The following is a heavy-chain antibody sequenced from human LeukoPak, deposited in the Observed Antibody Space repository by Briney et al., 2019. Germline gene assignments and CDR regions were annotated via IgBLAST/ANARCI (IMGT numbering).Heavy chain of an antibody. V-gene: IGHV4-34*01. CDR2: INHSGST. D-gene: IGHD6-19*01. CDR1: GGSFSGYY. CDR3: ARRAGGWTPANYFDY. J-gene: IGHJ4*02. Sequence: PSETLSLTCAVYGGSFSGYYWSWIRQPPGKGLEWIGEINHSGSTNYNPSLKSRVTISVDTSKNQFSLKLSSVTAADTAVYYCARRAGGWTPANYFDYWGQGTLVTVSS.